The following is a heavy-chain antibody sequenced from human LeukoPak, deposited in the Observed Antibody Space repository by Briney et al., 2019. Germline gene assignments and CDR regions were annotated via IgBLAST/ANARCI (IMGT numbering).Heavy chain of an antibody. J-gene: IGHJ3*02. D-gene: IGHD3-10*01. V-gene: IGHV3-53*05. CDR1: GFTVSSNY. Sequence: PGGSLRLSCAASGFTVSSNYMSWVRQAPGKGLEWVSGIYSGGSTYYADSVKGRFTISRDNSKNTLYLQMSSLRAEDTAVYYCVKDRVTMVRGVIDRAFDIWGQGTMVTVSS. CDR3: VKDRVTMVRGVIDRAFDI. CDR2: IYSGGST.